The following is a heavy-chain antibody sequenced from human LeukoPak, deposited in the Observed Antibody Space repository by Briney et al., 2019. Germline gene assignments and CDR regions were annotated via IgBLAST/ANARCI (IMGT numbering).Heavy chain of an antibody. J-gene: IGHJ6*02. V-gene: IGHV1-2*02. Sequence: ASVKVSCKASGYTFTGYYMHWVRQAPGQGLEWMGWINPNSGGTNYAQKFQGRVTMTRDTSISTAYMELNRLRSDDTAVYYCARSSPPEGHIVVVPAAKGADYYYYGMDVWGQGTTVTVSS. D-gene: IGHD2-2*01. CDR1: GYTFTGYY. CDR3: ARSSPPEGHIVVVPAAKGADYYYYGMDV. CDR2: INPNSGGT.